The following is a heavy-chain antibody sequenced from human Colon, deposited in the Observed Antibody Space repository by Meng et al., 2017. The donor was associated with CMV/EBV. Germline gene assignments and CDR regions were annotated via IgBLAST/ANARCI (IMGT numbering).Heavy chain of an antibody. CDR1: GFTFTTYS. V-gene: IGHV3-23*03. Sequence: GESLKISCAASGFTFTTYSMAWVRQAPGKGLEWVSIVHSGDSRTQYADSVKGLFTISRDDSKSTVHLQMSSLRAEDTATYYCAKWRGYGNGMDVWGQGTTVTVSS. CDR3: AKWRGYGNGMDV. D-gene: IGHD2-15*01. CDR2: VHSGDSRT. J-gene: IGHJ6*02.